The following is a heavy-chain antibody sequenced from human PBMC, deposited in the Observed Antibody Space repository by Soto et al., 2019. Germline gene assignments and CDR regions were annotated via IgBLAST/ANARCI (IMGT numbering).Heavy chain of an antibody. J-gene: IGHJ5*01. CDR3: VRLIGNSWLDF. CDR2: TYYRSKWYN. V-gene: IGHV6-1*01. CDR1: GDSVTSSSVT. Sequence: SQTLSLTCAISGDSVTSSSVTWNWIRQSPSRGLEWLGRTYYRSKWYNDYAESVKSRITINPDTSKNQFSLHLNSVTPEDTAVYYCVRLIGNSWLDFWGQGTLVTVSS. D-gene: IGHD1-26*01.